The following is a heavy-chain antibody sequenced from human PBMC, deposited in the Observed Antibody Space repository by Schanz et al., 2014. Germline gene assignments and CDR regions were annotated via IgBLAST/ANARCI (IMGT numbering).Heavy chain of an antibody. D-gene: IGHD2-2*01. CDR1: GFTFSTYA. Sequence: EVQLVESGGGLVQPGGSLRLSCAASGFTFSTYAMTWVRQAPGKGLEWVSSISIRGGNTYYTDSVKGRFTISRDNSKNTLDLQMNSLRAEDTAVYYCERFQSPHQPFDYWGQGTLVTVSS. CDR2: ISIRGGNT. V-gene: IGHV3-23*04. CDR3: ERFQSPHQPFDY. J-gene: IGHJ4*02.